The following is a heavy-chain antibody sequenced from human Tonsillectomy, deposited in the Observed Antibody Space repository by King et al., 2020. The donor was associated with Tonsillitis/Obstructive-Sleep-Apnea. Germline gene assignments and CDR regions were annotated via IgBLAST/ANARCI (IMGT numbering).Heavy chain of an antibody. CDR3: ASGGLRWSCVAFDI. CDR2: IYYIGST. D-gene: IGHD4-23*01. Sequence: QLQESGPGLVKPSETLSLTCTVSGGSISSSSYYWGWIRQPPGKGLEWIGSIYYIGSTYHNPSLKSRVTISVDTSKNQFSLKLRSVTAADTAVYYCASGGLRWSCVAFDIWGQGTLVTVSS. V-gene: IGHV4-39*01. CDR1: GGSISSSSYY. J-gene: IGHJ3*02.